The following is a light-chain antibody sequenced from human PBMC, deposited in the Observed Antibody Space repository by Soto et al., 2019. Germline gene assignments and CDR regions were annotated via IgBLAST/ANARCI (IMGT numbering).Light chain of an antibody. Sequence: EIVLTQSPGTLSSSPGQRATLSCRASQSVSNSYVAWYQLRPGQAPRLLIFGASTRAAGVPDRFSGSESGTDFTLTISRLEPEDFAVYYCQQYGSTRTFGQGTKVEI. CDR3: QQYGSTRT. J-gene: IGKJ1*01. CDR2: GAS. CDR1: QSVSNSY. V-gene: IGKV3-20*01.